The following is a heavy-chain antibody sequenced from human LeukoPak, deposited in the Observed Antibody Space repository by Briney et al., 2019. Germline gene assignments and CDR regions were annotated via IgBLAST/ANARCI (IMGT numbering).Heavy chain of an antibody. V-gene: IGHV4-4*07. Sequence: SETLSLTCTVSGGSISSYYWSWIRQPAEKGLEWIGRIYTSGSTNYNPSLKSRVTMSVDTSKNQFSLKLSSVTAADTAVYYCARYLNWGSHYYYYMDVWGKGTTVTVSS. J-gene: IGHJ6*03. CDR3: ARYLNWGSHYYYYMDV. CDR1: GGSISSYY. CDR2: IYTSGST. D-gene: IGHD7-27*01.